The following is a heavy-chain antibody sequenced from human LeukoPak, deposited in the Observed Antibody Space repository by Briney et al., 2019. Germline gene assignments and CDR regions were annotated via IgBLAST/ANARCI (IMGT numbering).Heavy chain of an antibody. J-gene: IGHJ4*02. Sequence: ASVRVSCKASGYIFTSYYMNWVRQAPGQGLEWMGIINPGGGSTMYAQKFQGRVTLTRDTSTSTVYMELSSLRFEDTAVYYCARAADYSSSSGGYWGQGTLVTVSS. V-gene: IGHV1-46*01. CDR2: INPGGGST. CDR3: ARAADYSSSSGGY. CDR1: GYIFTSYY. D-gene: IGHD6-6*01.